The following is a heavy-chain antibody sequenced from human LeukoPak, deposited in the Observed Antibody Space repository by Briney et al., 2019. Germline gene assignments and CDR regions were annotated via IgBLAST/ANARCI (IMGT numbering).Heavy chain of an antibody. CDR1: GGTFSSYA. D-gene: IGHD6-13*01. V-gene: IGHV1-46*01. CDR3: ARDISQGDRGRAAADSVVFDY. J-gene: IGHJ4*02. CDR2: INPSGGST. Sequence: ASVKVSCKASGGTFSSYAISWVRQAPGQGLEWMGIINPSGGSTSYAQKFQGRVTMTRDTSTSTVYMELSSLRSEDTAVYYCARDISQGDRGRAAADSVVFDYWGQGTLVTVSS.